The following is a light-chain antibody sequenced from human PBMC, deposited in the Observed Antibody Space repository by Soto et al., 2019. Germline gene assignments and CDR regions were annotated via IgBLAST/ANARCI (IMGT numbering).Light chain of an antibody. Sequence: DIQMTQSPSSLSASVGDRVTLTRRASQDISQYLAWYQQRPGKVPKLLIYYASTLQSGVPSRFSGSGSGTEFTLTISSLQPEDVATYYCLKYTKDAPGTFGQGTKVDIK. J-gene: IGKJ1*01. CDR1: QDISQY. CDR2: YAS. V-gene: IGKV1-27*01. CDR3: LKYTKDAPGT.